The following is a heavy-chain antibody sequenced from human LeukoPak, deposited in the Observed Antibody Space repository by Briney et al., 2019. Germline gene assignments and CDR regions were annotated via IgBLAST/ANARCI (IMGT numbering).Heavy chain of an antibody. Sequence: GGSLRLSCAASGFTFSFYAMHWVRQAPGKGLEYVSAISIHGGDTYYANSVKGRFTISRDNSKNTLYLQMGSLRAEDMAVYYCARVLRDASGYYDYWGQGTLVTVSS. D-gene: IGHD3-22*01. CDR2: ISIHGGDT. V-gene: IGHV3-64*01. CDR1: GFTFSFYA. J-gene: IGHJ4*02. CDR3: ARVLRDASGYYDY.